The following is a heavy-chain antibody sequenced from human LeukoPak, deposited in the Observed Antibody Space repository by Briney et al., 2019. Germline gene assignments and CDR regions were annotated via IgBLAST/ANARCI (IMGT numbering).Heavy chain of an antibody. V-gene: IGHV3-23*01. CDR2: ISGSGGST. Sequence: PGGSLRLPCAASGFTFSSYAMSWVRQAPGKGLEWVSAISGSGGSTYYADSVKGRFTISRDNSKNTLYLQMNSLRAEDTAVYYCAKVARYCSGSSCYPFLFDYWGQGTLVTVSS. CDR3: AKVARYCSGSSCYPFLFDY. D-gene: IGHD2-15*01. CDR1: GFTFSSYA. J-gene: IGHJ4*02.